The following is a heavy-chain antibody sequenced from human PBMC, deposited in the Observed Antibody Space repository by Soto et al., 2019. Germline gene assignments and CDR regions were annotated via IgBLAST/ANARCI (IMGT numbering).Heavy chain of an antibody. CDR2: IIPIFGTA. V-gene: IGHV1-69*06. Sequence: SVKVSCKASGGTFSSYAISWVRQAPGQGLEWMGGIIPIFGTANYAQKFQGRVTITADKSTSTAYMELSSLRSEDTAVYYCARGSRDYGSGSSYYYYGMDVWGQGTTVTVSS. J-gene: IGHJ6*02. CDR1: GGTFSSYA. CDR3: ARGSRDYGSGSSYYYYGMDV. D-gene: IGHD3-10*01.